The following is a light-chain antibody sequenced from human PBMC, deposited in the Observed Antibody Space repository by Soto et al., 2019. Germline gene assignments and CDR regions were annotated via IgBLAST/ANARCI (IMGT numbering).Light chain of an antibody. CDR1: QRVSSY. V-gene: IGKV3-11*01. J-gene: IGKJ4*01. CDR2: DAS. CDR3: QQRSNWLT. Sequence: EIVLTQSPATLSLSPGERATLSCRASQRVSSYLAWYQQKPGQAPRLLSYDASNRATGIPARFSGSGSGTDFTLTISSLEPEDFAVYYCQQRSNWLTFGGGTKVEIK.